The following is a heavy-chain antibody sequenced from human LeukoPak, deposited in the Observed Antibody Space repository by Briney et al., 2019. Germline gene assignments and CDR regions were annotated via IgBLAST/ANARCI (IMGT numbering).Heavy chain of an antibody. D-gene: IGHD2-15*01. J-gene: IGHJ4*02. V-gene: IGHV1-2*06. Sequence: ASVKVSCKASGYTFTGYYMHWVRQAPGQGLEWMGRVNPNSGGANYAQKFQGRVTMTRDTSISTAYMELSRLRSDDTAVYYCARGAYCSGGSCLQPKRYDYWGQGTLVTVSS. CDR3: ARGAYCSGGSCLQPKRYDY. CDR2: VNPNSGGA. CDR1: GYTFTGYY.